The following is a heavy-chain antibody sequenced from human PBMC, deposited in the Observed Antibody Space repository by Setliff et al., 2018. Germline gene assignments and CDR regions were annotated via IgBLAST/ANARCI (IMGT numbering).Heavy chain of an antibody. J-gene: IGHJ1*01. D-gene: IGHD3-10*01. CDR1: GGSISSSSYY. Sequence: SETLSLTCTVSGGSISSSSYYWGWIRQPPGKELEWLGSVYFSGYTYYNPSLSGRVTISVDMSKNQFSMKLTSVTAADTAVYYCARVDFTMIQGVLGLWGQGTLVTVSS. CDR3: ARVDFTMIQGVLGL. V-gene: IGHV4-39*07. CDR2: VYFSGYT.